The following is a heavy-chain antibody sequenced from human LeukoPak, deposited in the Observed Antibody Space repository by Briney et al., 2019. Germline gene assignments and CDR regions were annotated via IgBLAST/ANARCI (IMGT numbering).Heavy chain of an antibody. CDR2: IRSKANSYAT. CDR3: TTLPGADYYYYGIDV. J-gene: IGHJ6*02. CDR1: GFTFSGSA. Sequence: GGSLRLSCAASGFTFSGSAMHWVRQASGKGLEWVGRIRSKANSYATAYVASVKGRFTISRDDSKNTAYLQMNSLKTEDTAVYSCTTLPGADYYYYGIDVWGQGTTVTVSS. D-gene: IGHD2-2*01. V-gene: IGHV3-73*01.